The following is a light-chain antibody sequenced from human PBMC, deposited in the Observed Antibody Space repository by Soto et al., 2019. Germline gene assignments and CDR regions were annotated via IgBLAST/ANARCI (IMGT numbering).Light chain of an antibody. CDR1: SSDVGSYNL. CDR2: EGS. CDR3: LLYYGGAQRV. Sequence: QSVLTQPASVSGSPGQSITISCTGTSSDVGSYNLVSWYQQHPGKAPKLMIYEGSKRPSGVSNRFSGSKSGNTASLTISGLQAEDEADYYCLLYYGGAQRVFGGGTKVTVL. J-gene: IGLJ3*02. V-gene: IGLV2-23*01.